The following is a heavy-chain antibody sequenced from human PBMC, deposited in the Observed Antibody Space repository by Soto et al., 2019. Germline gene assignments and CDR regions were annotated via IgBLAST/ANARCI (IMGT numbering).Heavy chain of an antibody. CDR3: ARDAGYCTNGVCYYYYGMDV. Sequence: SVKVSCRASGGTFSSYAISWVRQAAGQGLEWMGGIIPIFGTANYAQKFQGRVTITADESTSTAYMELSSLRSEDTAVYYCARDAGYCTNGVCYYYYGMDVWGQGTTVTVYS. D-gene: IGHD2-8*01. J-gene: IGHJ6*02. CDR1: GGTFSSYA. V-gene: IGHV1-69*13. CDR2: IIPIFGTA.